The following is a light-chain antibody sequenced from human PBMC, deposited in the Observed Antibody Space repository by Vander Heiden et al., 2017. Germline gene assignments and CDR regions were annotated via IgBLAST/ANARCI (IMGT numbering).Light chain of an antibody. CDR3: QQYNNWPPIT. CDR1: QSVSSN. J-gene: IGKJ4*01. Sequence: DIVTPQAPATPSVSPGESATPSCRASQSVSSNLAWYQQKPGQAPRLLIYGASTRATGIPARFSGSGSGTEFTLTISSLQSEDFAVYYCQQYNNWPPITFGGGTKVEIK. V-gene: IGKV3-15*01. CDR2: GAS.